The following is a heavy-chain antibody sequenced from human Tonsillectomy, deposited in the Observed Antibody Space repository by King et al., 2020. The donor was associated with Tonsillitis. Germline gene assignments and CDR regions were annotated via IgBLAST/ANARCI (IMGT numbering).Heavy chain of an antibody. J-gene: IGHJ6*03. D-gene: IGHD2-15*01. CDR3: TRGYCSGASCYYYYYYMDV. V-gene: IGHV3-49*03. CDR1: GFTFGDYA. Sequence: VQLVESGGGLVQPGRSLRLSCTASGFTFGDYAMSWFRQAPGKGLEGGGFIRSKAYGGTTEYAASLKGRFTISRDDSKSSAYLQMISLKTEDTAAYYCTRGYCSGASCYYYYYYMDVWGKGTTVTVSS. CDR2: IRSKAYGGTT.